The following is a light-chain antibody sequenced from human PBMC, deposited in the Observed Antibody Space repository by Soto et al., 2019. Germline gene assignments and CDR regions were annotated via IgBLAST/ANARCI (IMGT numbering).Light chain of an antibody. CDR1: QDIAGY. CDR3: QQAYSFPIT. V-gene: IGKV1D-12*01. CDR2: GAS. J-gene: IGKJ5*01. Sequence: DIQVTQSPSSVSAAVGDRVTITCRARQDIAGYLAWYQHKPGRTPELLIHGASRLQSGVPARFSGSGSGTDFTLSINSLQPEDFATYYCQQAYSFPITFGQGTRLEIK.